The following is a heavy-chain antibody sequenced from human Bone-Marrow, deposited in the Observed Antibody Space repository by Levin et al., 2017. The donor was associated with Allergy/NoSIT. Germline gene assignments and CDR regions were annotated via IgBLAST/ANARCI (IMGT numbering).Heavy chain of an antibody. CDR3: ARHFWSGYSSVGDYYMDV. D-gene: IGHD3-3*02. J-gene: IGHJ6*03. CDR2: IDPSDSYT. CDR1: GYSFTSYW. V-gene: IGHV5-10-1*01. Sequence: GESLKISCKGSGYSFTSYWISWVRQMPGKGLEWMGRIDPSDSYTNYSPSFQGHVTISADKSISTAYLQWSSLKASDTAMYYCARHFWSGYSSVGDYYMDVWGKGTTVTVSS.